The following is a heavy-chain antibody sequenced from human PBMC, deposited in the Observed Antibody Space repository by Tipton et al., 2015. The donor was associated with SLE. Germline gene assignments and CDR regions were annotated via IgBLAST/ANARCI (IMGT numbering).Heavy chain of an antibody. CDR2: ISSSGSTI. D-gene: IGHD3-3*01. J-gene: IGHJ1*01. CDR3: AGSHDFWGGYHWGYFQH. CDR1: GFTFSDYY. Sequence: QLVQSGGGLVKPGGSLRLSCAASGFTFSDYYMNWIRQAPGKGLEWVSYISSSGSTIYYVDSVKGRFTISRDNAKNSLYLQMNSLRAEGTAVYYCAGSHDFWGGYHWGYFQHWGQGTLVNVSS. V-gene: IGHV3-11*04.